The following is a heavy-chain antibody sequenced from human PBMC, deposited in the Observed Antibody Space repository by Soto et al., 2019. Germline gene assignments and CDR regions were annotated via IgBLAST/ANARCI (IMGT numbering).Heavy chain of an antibody. D-gene: IGHD6-13*01. CDR1: GYTFTSYY. CDR3: ARPRGYYFDY. CDR2: INPSGGST. V-gene: IGHV1-46*03. J-gene: IGHJ4*02. Sequence: QVQLVQSGAEVKKPGASVKVSCKASGYTFTSYYMHWVRQAPGQGLEWMGIINPSGGSTSYAQKFQGRVTMTRDTSTSTVYRGLRSLRSEDTAVYYCARPRGYYFDYWGQGTLVTVSS.